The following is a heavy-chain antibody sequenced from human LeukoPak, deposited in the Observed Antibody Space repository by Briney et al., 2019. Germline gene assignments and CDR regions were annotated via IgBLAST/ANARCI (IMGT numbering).Heavy chain of an antibody. J-gene: IGHJ4*02. D-gene: IGHD6-13*01. V-gene: IGHV3-23*01. Sequence: GGSLRLSCAASGFTFSSYAMSWVRQAPGKGLEWVSAISGSSGNTYYADSVKGRFTISRDNSKNTLYPQMNSLRAEDTAIYYCAKPARVGAVDYWGQGTLVTASS. CDR3: AKPARVGAVDY. CDR2: ISGSSGNT. CDR1: GFTFSSYA.